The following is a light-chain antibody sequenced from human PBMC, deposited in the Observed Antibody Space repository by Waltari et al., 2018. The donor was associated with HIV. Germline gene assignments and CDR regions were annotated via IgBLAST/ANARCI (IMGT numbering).Light chain of an antibody. CDR3: SSYAGSNNLV. Sequence: QSALTQPPSASGSPGQSVTISCTGTSSDVGPYDYVYWYQQHPGKAPKLMIYEVSKRPSGGPDRFSGSKSANTASLTVSVLQEDDEADYYCSSYAGSNNLVFGGGTKLTVL. J-gene: IGLJ3*02. CDR1: SSDVGPYDY. CDR2: EVS. V-gene: IGLV2-8*01.